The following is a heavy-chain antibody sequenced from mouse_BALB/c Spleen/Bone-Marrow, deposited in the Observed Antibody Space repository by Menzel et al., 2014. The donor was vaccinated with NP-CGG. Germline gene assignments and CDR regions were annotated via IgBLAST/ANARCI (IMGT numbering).Heavy chain of an antibody. D-gene: IGHD2-4*01. J-gene: IGHJ2*01. CDR2: ISSGGSYT. CDR3: ARHGITRLLDY. Sequence: EVQLVESGGGLVKPGGSLKLSCAASGFTFSSYAMSWVRQTPEKRLEWVATISSGGSYTYYQDSVKGRFTISRDNAKNTLFLQMSSLRSEDTAMYYCARHGITRLLDYWGQGTPLTVSS. V-gene: IGHV5-9-3*01. CDR1: GFTFSSYA.